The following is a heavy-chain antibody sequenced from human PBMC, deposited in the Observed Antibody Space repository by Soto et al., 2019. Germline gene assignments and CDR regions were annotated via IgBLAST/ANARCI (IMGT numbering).Heavy chain of an antibody. CDR2: IKSHTDGGTT. CDR1: GLTFTNAW. V-gene: IGHV3-15*07. J-gene: IGHJ4*02. Sequence: VQLVESGGGLVKPGGSLRLSCTVSGLTFTNAWMTWVRQAPGKGLEWVARIKSHTDGGTTDYAAPLKGRFTISRDDSRHTLFLQMHSLKTEDTAVYFCATAPGYWASAPIDYCGQGTLVTVSS. D-gene: IGHD6-25*01. CDR3: ATAPGYWASAPIDY.